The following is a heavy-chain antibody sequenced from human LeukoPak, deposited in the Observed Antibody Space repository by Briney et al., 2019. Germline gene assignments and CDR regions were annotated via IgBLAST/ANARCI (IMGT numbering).Heavy chain of an antibody. Sequence: ASVKVSCKASGYTFTSYGISWVRQAPGQGLEWMGWISAYNGNTNYAQKLQGRVTMTTDTSTSTAYMDLRSLRSDDTAVYYCARGDYGDYPYGMDVWGQGTTVTVSS. CDR2: ISAYNGNT. D-gene: IGHD4-17*01. V-gene: IGHV1-18*01. CDR1: GYTFTSYG. J-gene: IGHJ6*02. CDR3: ARGDYGDYPYGMDV.